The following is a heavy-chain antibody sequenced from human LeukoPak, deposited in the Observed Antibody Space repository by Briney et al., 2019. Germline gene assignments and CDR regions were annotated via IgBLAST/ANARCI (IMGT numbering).Heavy chain of an antibody. Sequence: PSETLSLTCAVYGGSFSGYYWSWIRQPPGKGLEWIGEINHSGSTNYNPSLKSRVTISVDKSKNQFSLKLSSVTAADTAVYYCARVGGSGSYYFDYWGQGTLVTVSS. V-gene: IGHV4-34*01. CDR1: GGSFSGYY. D-gene: IGHD1-26*01. J-gene: IGHJ4*02. CDR3: ARVGGSGSYYFDY. CDR2: INHSGST.